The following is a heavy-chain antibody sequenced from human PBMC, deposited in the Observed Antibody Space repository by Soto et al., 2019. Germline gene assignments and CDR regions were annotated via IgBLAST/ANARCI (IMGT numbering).Heavy chain of an antibody. J-gene: IGHJ4*02. D-gene: IGHD6-19*01. CDR3: AREKSSQWLASFDF. Sequence: GGSLRLSCAASGFTFSSYAMHWVRQAPGKGLEWVAVISYDGGSEYYADSVRGRFSVSRDNSKNTLYLQINNLRREDTALYYCAREKSSQWLASFDFWGQGTLVTVSS. V-gene: IGHV3-30*14. CDR2: ISYDGGSE. CDR1: GFTFSSYA.